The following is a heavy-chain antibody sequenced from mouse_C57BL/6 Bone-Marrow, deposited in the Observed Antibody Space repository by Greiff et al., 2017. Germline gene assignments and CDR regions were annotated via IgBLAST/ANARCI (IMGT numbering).Heavy chain of an antibody. J-gene: IGHJ2*01. D-gene: IGHD1-1*01. V-gene: IGHV5-16*01. CDR2: INYDGSST. CDR1: GFTFSDYY. CDR3: ARDNGSRYFDY. Sequence: EVMLVESEGGLVQPGSSMKLSCTASGFTFSDYYMAWVRQVPEKGLEWVANINYDGSSTYYLDSLKSRFIIPRDNAKNILYLQMSSLKSEDTATYYCARDNGSRYFDYWGQGTTLTVSS.